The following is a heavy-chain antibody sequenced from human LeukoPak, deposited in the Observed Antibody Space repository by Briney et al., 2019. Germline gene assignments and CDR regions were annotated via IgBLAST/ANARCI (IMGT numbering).Heavy chain of an antibody. J-gene: IGHJ4*02. Sequence: SETLSLTCTVSGGSISSYYWTWIRQPAGQGLEWIGRISASGNTNYSPSLKSRVTMSVDASKNQFSLKLSSVTAADTAVYYCAREGRSSSSGYWGQGTLVTVSS. CDR3: AREGRSSSSGY. CDR2: ISASGNT. D-gene: IGHD2-15*01. CDR1: GGSISSYY. V-gene: IGHV4-4*07.